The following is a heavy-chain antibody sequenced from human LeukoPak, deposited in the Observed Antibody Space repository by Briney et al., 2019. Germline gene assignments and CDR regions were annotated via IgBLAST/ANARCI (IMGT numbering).Heavy chain of an antibody. V-gene: IGHV3-23*01. D-gene: IGHD3-10*01. J-gene: IGHJ4*02. Sequence: GGSLRLSCAASGFTFSSYSMSWVRQAPGKGLEWVSAIGGRDGSTYYADSVKGRFTISRDNSKNTLYVQMNSLRAEDTAVYYCAKGHYYGSGSLDYWGQGTLVTVSS. CDR3: AKGHYYGSGSLDY. CDR1: GFTFSSYS. CDR2: IGGRDGST.